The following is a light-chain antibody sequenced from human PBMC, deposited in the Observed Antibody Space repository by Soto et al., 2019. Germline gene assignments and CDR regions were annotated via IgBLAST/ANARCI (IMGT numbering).Light chain of an antibody. J-gene: IGLJ1*01. V-gene: IGLV2-18*02. CDR3: TSYTSSNTFV. CDR2: EVS. Sequence: QSALTQPASVSGSPGQSITISCTGTSSDVGGYNYVSWYQQPPGTAPKLMIYEVSNRPSGVPDRFSGSKSGNTASLTISGLQAEDEADYYCTSYTSSNTFVFGTGTKLTVL. CDR1: SSDVGGYNY.